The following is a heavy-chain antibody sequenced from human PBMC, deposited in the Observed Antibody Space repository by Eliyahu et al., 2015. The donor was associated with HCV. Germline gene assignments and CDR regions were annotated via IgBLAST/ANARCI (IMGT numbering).Heavy chain of an antibody. Sequence: QLQLQESGPGLVKPSETLSLTCTVSGGSINSSSYYWGWIRPAPGEGAGGVWGIHYCWGPSSNPSLKSRVTISVDTSKNQFSLKLSSVTAADTTVYYCARDSISSGSPGYWGQGTLVTVSS. J-gene: IGHJ4*02. CDR1: GGSINSSSYY. CDR3: ARDSISSGSPGY. D-gene: IGHD6-19*01. V-gene: IGHV4-39*07. CDR2: IHYCWGP.